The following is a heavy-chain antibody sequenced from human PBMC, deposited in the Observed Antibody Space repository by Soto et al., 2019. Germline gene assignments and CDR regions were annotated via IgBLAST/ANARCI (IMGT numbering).Heavy chain of an antibody. Sequence: SETLSLTCTVSGGSISRSGYSWGWLRQPPGKGLEWIGCISYDGNTYYNPSLKRRFTISADTSTNQFSLELSSVTAADTAVYYCARHQDSTLGDYWGQGTLVTVSS. D-gene: IGHD3-16*01. CDR3: ARHQDSTLGDY. V-gene: IGHV4-39*01. J-gene: IGHJ4*02. CDR1: GGSISRSGYS. CDR2: ISYDGNT.